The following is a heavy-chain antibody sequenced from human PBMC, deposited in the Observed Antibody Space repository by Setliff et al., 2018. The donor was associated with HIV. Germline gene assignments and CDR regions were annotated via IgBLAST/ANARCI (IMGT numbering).Heavy chain of an antibody. D-gene: IGHD6-19*01. CDR1: GYTFINYA. Sequence: ASVKVSCKASGYTFINYAMNWVRQAPGQGLEWMGWINTHTGSPTYAQAFTGRFVFSVDTSVSTAYLQISSLKAEDTAVYYCAREALHAGGWRGAFDIWGQGTMVTVSS. CDR2: INTHTGSP. CDR3: AREALHAGGWRGAFDI. V-gene: IGHV7-4-1*02. J-gene: IGHJ3*02.